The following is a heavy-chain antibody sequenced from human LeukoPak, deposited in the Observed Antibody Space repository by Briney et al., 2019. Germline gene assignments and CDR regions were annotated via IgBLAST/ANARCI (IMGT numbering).Heavy chain of an antibody. V-gene: IGHV4-59*08. CDR3: ARQASWLPYFDL. Sequence: ASVTLSLTCTVSGGSVSNYYWSWIRQSPGKGLEWIAYIYYSGRTNYNPSLKSRVTISVDTAENQFSLKLSSVTAADTALYFCARQASWLPYFDLWGRGTLVSVSS. CDR2: IYYSGRT. CDR1: GGSVSNYY. J-gene: IGHJ2*01. D-gene: IGHD5-12*01.